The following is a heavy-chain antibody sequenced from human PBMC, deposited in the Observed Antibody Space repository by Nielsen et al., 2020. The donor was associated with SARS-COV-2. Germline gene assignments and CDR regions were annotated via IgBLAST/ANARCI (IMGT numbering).Heavy chain of an antibody. CDR2: ITGGAGTT. J-gene: IGHJ4*02. CDR1: GFTFSSYA. D-gene: IGHD5-12*01. Sequence: GGSLRLSCAASGFTFSSYAMSWVRQAPGKGLEWVSGITGGAGTTYYADSVKGRFTISRDNSKNTLYLQMGGLRAEDTAIYYCARDGRIGYGVYLDYWGQGTPVTVSS. V-gene: IGHV3-23*01. CDR3: ARDGRIGYGVYLDY.